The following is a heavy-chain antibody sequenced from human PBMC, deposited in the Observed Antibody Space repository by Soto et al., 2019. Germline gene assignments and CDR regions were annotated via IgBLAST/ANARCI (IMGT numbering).Heavy chain of an antibody. D-gene: IGHD4-17*01. V-gene: IGHV3-74*01. CDR1: GFTFSSYW. J-gene: IGHJ6*03. CDR3: ARGRSGYDEGAIVPDYGDYGRVDYYYYMDV. Sequence: GGSLRLSCAASGFTFSSYWMHWVRQAPGKGLVWVSRINSDGSSTSYADSVKGRFTISRDNAKNTLYLQMNSLRAEDTAVYYCARGRSGYDEGAIVPDYGDYGRVDYYYYMDVWGKGTTVTVSS. CDR2: INSDGSST.